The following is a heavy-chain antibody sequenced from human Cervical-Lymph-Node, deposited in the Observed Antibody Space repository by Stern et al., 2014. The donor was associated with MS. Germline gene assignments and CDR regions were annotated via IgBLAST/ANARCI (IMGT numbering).Heavy chain of an antibody. CDR3: ATTRWDLFTWNWFDP. V-gene: IGHV4-61*02. CDR1: GGSISSSGYY. Sequence: VQLVESGPGLVKPSQTLSLTCTVSGGSISSSGYYWSWIRQPADKGLEWIGRIHDSGSTYYKPSLKSRCTISMDTAKNQVSPQLTSVTAADTAVYYCATTRWDLFTWNWFDPWGQGTLVTVSS. J-gene: IGHJ5*02. CDR2: IHDSGST. D-gene: IGHD1-26*01.